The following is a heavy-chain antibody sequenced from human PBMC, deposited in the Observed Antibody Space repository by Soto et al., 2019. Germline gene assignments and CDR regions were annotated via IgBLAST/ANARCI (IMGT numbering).Heavy chain of an antibody. CDR3: ASSAAYSYGMR. CDR1: GGSFSGYY. D-gene: IGHD5-18*01. V-gene: IGHV4-34*01. J-gene: IGHJ4*02. CDR2: INHSGST. Sequence: SETLSLTCTVSGGSFSGYYWSWIRQPPGKGLEWIGEINHSGSTNYNPSLKSRVTISVDTSKNQFSLKLSSVTAADTAVYYCASSAAYSYGMRWGQGTLVTVSS.